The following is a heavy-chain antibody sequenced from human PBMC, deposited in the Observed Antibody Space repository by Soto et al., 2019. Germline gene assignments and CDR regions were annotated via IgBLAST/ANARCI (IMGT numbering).Heavy chain of an antibody. D-gene: IGHD3-22*01. CDR3: AKALYYYDSSPRDH. CDR2: INSDVTDS. J-gene: IGHJ4*02. V-gene: IGHV3-43D*04. CDR1: GFDFEDFA. Sequence: GGSLRLSCAAAGFDFEDFAMHWVRQAPGKGLEWVSLINSDVTDSYYMDSVRCRFSISRDNGKYSLYLQMDRLRPEDTAFYFCAKALYYYDSSPRDHWGQGTLVTVSS.